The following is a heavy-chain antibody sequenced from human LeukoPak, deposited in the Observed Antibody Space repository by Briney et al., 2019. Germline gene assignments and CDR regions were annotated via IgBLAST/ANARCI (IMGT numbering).Heavy chain of an antibody. J-gene: IGHJ6*02. CDR2: ISAYNGNT. CDR3: ARDSPPDGVDTIFGVAMDFGYYYGMDV. D-gene: IGHD3-3*01. V-gene: IGHV1-18*01. Sequence: GASVKVSCKASGYTFTSYGISWVRQAPGQGLEWMGWISAYNGNTNYAQKLQGRVTMTTDTSTSTAYMELRSLRSGDTAVYYCARDSPPDGVDTIFGVAMDFGYYYGMDVWGQGTTVTVSS. CDR1: GYTFTSYG.